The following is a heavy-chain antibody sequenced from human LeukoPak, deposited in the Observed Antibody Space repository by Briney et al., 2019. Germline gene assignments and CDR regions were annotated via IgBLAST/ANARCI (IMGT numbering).Heavy chain of an antibody. V-gene: IGHV4-39*01. Sequence: SETLSPTCIVSGGSISSYTFYWGWIRQAPGKGLEWIGSIYYRGNTYYNPSLKTRVTVSVDTSKNQFSLKLSSVTAADTALYYCARSSVQFTFDFWGQGTLVTVSS. J-gene: IGHJ4*02. D-gene: IGHD4-11*01. CDR2: IYYRGNT. CDR1: GGSISSYTFY. CDR3: ARSSVQFTFDF.